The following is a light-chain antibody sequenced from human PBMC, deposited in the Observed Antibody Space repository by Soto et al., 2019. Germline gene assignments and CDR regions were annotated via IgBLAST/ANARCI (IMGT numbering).Light chain of an antibody. V-gene: IGLV2-11*01. CDR2: DVS. J-gene: IGLJ1*01. CDR1: SSDVGGYNY. Sequence: QSALTQPRSVSGSPGQSVTISCTGASSDVGGYNYVSWYQQHPGKAPKLMIYDVSKRPSGVPDRFSGSKSGNTASLTISGLQTEDEDDYYCCSYAGRYTYVFGTGTKVT. CDR3: CSYAGRYTYV.